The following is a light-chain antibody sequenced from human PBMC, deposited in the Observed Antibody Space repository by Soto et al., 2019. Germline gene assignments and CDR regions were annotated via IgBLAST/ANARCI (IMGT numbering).Light chain of an antibody. Sequence: QSVLTQPASVSGSPGQSITISCTGTSSDVGGSKYVSWYQQYPGKVPKLLINEVSNRPSGVSNRFSGSKSGNTASLTISGLLAEDEADYFCTSSTSDSLYVFGTGTKVTVL. CDR2: EVS. CDR3: TSSTSDSLYV. J-gene: IGLJ1*01. CDR1: SSDVGGSKY. V-gene: IGLV2-14*01.